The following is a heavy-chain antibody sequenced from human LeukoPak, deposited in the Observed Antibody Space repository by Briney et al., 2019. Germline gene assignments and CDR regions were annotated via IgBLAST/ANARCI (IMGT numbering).Heavy chain of an antibody. CDR2: IYPDDSDT. J-gene: IGHJ6*03. D-gene: IGHD2-21*01. CDR1: GYTFTDYW. Sequence: PGEYLKISCKGSGYTFTDYWIAWVRQLPGKGLEWMGIIYPDDSDTRYSPSFQGQVTIAVDKSTNTAYLQWSSLKASDTAMYYCARGLAERINGYYYYLDVWGKGTTVIVSS. CDR3: ARGLAERINGYYYYLDV. V-gene: IGHV5-51*01.